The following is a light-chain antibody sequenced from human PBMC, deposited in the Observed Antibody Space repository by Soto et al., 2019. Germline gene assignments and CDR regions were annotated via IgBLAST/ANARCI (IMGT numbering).Light chain of an antibody. Sequence: EIVMTQSPTILSVSPGERATLSCRASQSVSSNLAWYQQKPDQAPRLLIYGVYTRAPGIPAGFSGSGSGTEFTLTISSLQSEDFAVYYCQQYHSWPPRTFGQGTKVDIK. CDR3: QQYHSWPPRT. CDR2: GVY. V-gene: IGKV3D-15*01. CDR1: QSVSSN. J-gene: IGKJ1*01.